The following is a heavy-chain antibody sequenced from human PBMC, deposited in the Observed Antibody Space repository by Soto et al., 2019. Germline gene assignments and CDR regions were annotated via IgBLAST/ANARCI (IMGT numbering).Heavy chain of an antibody. Sequence: QVQLQESGPGVMKPSGTLSLTCTVSGDSISSIKWWSWVRQPPGERLEWIGEVFHSGTANYNPSLKSRHTFAADTSKNQSSLKLTSVNAADTAVYYCASASGDYLVLGGYYLDSWGKGTLVTVSS. J-gene: IGHJ4*02. V-gene: IGHV4-4*02. CDR2: VFHSGTA. D-gene: IGHD4-17*01. CDR3: ASASGDYLVLGGYYLDS. CDR1: GDSISSIKW.